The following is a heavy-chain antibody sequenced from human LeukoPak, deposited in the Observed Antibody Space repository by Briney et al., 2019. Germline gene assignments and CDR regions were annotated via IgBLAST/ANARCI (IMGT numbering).Heavy chain of an antibody. CDR1: GFTFSDYY. J-gene: IGHJ4*02. CDR3: ARVRSPRYFDY. Sequence: GGSLRLSCAASGFTFSDYYMTRIRQAPGKGLEWISYMSNSGSVIYYADSVKGRFTISRDNAKNSLYLQMNSLRAEDTAVYYCARVRSPRYFDYWGQGTLLTVSS. CDR2: MSNSGSVI. V-gene: IGHV3-11*04.